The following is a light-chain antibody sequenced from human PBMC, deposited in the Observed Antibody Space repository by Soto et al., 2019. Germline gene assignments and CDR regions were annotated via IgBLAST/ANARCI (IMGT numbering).Light chain of an antibody. Sequence: SYELTQPPSVSVAPGQTARITCGGNNIGSKNVHWYQQKPGQAPVLVLYDDSDRPSGIPERFSGSNSGNTATLDISRVEAGDEADYFCQVWDSSSDHYVFGTGTKVTVL. J-gene: IGLJ1*01. CDR2: DDS. CDR1: NIGSKN. CDR3: QVWDSSSDHYV. V-gene: IGLV3-21*02.